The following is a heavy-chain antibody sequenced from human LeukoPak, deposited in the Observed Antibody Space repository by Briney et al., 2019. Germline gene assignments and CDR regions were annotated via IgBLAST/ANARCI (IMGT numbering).Heavy chain of an antibody. J-gene: IGHJ4*02. V-gene: IGHV3-7*01. CDR2: IKEDGGEK. CDR3: VRDRGYCSGGTCYALWDY. D-gene: IGHD2-15*01. CDR1: GFTFSSYG. Sequence: GRSLRLSCAASGFTFSSYGMHWVRQAPGRGLEWVAHIKEDGGEKYHVDPVKGRFTISRDNAKNSLYLQMNSLRAKDTAMYYCVRDRGYCSGGTCYALWDYWGQGTLVTVSS.